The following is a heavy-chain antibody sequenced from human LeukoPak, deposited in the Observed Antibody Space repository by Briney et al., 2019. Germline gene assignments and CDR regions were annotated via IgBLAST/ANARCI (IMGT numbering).Heavy chain of an antibody. CDR1: GFTFSSYW. Sequence: GGSLRLSCAASGFTFSSYWMHWVRQAPGKGLVWVSRISSEGDTTSYADSVKGRFTVSRDNAKNTLYLQMNSLRAEDTAVYYCAKGENSGYYYYYGMDVWGQGTTVTVSS. V-gene: IGHV3-74*01. D-gene: IGHD2-21*01. CDR3: AKGENSGYYYYYGMDV. CDR2: ISSEGDTT. J-gene: IGHJ6*02.